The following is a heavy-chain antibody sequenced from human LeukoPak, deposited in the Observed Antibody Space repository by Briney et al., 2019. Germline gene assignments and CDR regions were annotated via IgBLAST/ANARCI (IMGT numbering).Heavy chain of an antibody. V-gene: IGHV4-59*01. CDR3: ARVRYQLLSPHYYYYMDV. D-gene: IGHD2-2*01. J-gene: IGHJ6*03. Sequence: HPSETLCLTCTVSGGSISSYYWSWIRQPPGKGLEWIGYIYYSGSTNYNPSLKSRVTISVDTSENQFSLKLSSVTAADTAVYYCARVRYQLLSPHYYYYMDVWGKGTTVTVSS. CDR1: GGSISSYY. CDR2: IYYSGST.